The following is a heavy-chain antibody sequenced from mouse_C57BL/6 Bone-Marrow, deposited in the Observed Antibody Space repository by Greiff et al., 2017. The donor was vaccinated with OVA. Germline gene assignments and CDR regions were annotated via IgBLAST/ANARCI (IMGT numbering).Heavy chain of an antibody. CDR1: GYTFTDYY. Sequence: EVQLQQSGPVLVKPGASVKMSCKASGYTFTDYYMNWVKQSHGKSLEWIGVINPYNGGTSYNQKFKGKATLTVDKSASTAYMELNSLTSEDSAVYYGASHSNPYYFDYWGQGTTLTVSS. D-gene: IGHD2-5*01. J-gene: IGHJ2*01. CDR2: INPYNGGT. CDR3: ASHSNPYYFDY. V-gene: IGHV1-19*01.